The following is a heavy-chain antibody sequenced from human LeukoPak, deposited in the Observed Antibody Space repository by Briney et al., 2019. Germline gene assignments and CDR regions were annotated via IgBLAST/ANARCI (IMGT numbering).Heavy chain of an antibody. D-gene: IGHD1-26*01. J-gene: IGHJ4*02. CDR3: AKGEVSGVRLLGY. CDR1: GFTLSSYG. Sequence: GRSLRLSCAASGFTLSSYGMRWVRQAPGKGLEWVAVISYDGSNKYYADSVKGRFTISRDNSKNTLYLQMNSLRAEDTAVYYCAKGEVSGVRLLGYWGQGTLVIVSS. CDR2: ISYDGSNK. V-gene: IGHV3-30*18.